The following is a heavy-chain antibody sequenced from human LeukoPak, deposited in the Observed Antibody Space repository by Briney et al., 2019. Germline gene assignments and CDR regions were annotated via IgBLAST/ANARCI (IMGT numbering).Heavy chain of an antibody. J-gene: IGHJ4*02. CDR1: GGTFSSYA. CDR2: INPNSGGT. Sequence: ASVKVSCKASGGTFSSYAISWVRQAPGQGLEWMGWINPNSGGTNYAQKFQGRVTMTRDTSISTAYMELSRLRSDDTAVYYCARMPGYCSSTSCYSPIWGQGTLVTVSS. D-gene: IGHD2-2*01. V-gene: IGHV1-2*02. CDR3: ARMPGYCSSTSCYSPI.